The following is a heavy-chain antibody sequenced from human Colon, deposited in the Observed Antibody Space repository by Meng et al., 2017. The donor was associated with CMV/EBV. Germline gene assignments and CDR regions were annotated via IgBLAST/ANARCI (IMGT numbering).Heavy chain of an antibody. V-gene: IGHV1-18*03. Sequence: KASGYTFTHCCINWVRQAPGQGLEWMGWIFAFNGKTFYAQSFQGRLTMTTDASTSTSYMELRSLRSDDMAVYYCARGYDYSNYVPIDSWGQGTLVTVSS. CDR2: IFAFNGKT. CDR3: ARGYDYSNYVPIDS. J-gene: IGHJ4*02. D-gene: IGHD4-11*01. CDR1: GYTFTHCC.